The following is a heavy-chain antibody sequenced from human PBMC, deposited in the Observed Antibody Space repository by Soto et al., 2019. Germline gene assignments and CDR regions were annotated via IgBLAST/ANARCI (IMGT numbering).Heavy chain of an antibody. J-gene: IGHJ3*02. Sequence: EVQLVESGGGLVKPGGSLRLSCAASGFTFSSYSMNWVRQAPGKGLEWVSSISSSSSYIYYADSVKGRFTISRDNAKNSLQLQMNSLRAEDTAVYYCSRDRGGDLKAVDIWGQGTMVTVSS. V-gene: IGHV3-21*01. CDR1: GFTFSSYS. CDR3: SRDRGGDLKAVDI. CDR2: ISSSSSYI. D-gene: IGHD3-10*01.